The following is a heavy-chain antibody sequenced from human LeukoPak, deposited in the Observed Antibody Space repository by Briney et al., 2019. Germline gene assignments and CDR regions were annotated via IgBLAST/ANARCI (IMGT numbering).Heavy chain of an antibody. Sequence: SETLSLTCTVSGGSISSSSYYWGWIRQPPGKGLEWIGYIYYSGSTNYNPSLKSRVTISVDTSKNQFSLKLSSVTAADTAVYYCAGDLQYSSSWFSYWGQGTLVTVSS. J-gene: IGHJ4*02. D-gene: IGHD6-6*01. CDR2: IYYSGST. CDR1: GGSISSSSYY. V-gene: IGHV4-61*01. CDR3: AGDLQYSSSWFSY.